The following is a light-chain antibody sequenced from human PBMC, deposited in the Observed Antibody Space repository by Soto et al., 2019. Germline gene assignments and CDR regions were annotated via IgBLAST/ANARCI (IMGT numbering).Light chain of an antibody. V-gene: IGLV2-14*01. CDR3: SSYTSSSTLGVV. CDR2: DVS. CDR1: SSDVGGYNY. Sequence: QSALTQPASVSGSPGQSITISSTGTSSDVGGYNYVSWYQQHPGKAPKLMIYDVSNRPAGVSNRFSGSKSGNTASLTISGLQAEDEADYYCSSYTSSSTLGVVFGGGTKLTVL. J-gene: IGLJ2*01.